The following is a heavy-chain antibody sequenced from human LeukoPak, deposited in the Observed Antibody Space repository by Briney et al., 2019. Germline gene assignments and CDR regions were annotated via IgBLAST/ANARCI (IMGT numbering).Heavy chain of an antibody. Sequence: GGSLRLSCAASGFTFSTYAVNWVRQAPGKGLEWVSTISGSGDSTYYADSVRGRFTISRDNSKNTLYLQMNSLRAEDTAVYYCAKDRFDGDYFILDYWGQGTLVTVSS. J-gene: IGHJ4*02. D-gene: IGHD4-17*01. CDR2: ISGSGDST. V-gene: IGHV3-23*01. CDR3: AKDRFDGDYFILDY. CDR1: GFTFSTYA.